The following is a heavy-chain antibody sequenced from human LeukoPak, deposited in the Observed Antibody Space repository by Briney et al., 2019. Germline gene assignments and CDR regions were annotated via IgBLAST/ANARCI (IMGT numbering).Heavy chain of an antibody. J-gene: IGHJ5*01. CDR1: GFTFSSYS. CDR2: ISSSSSYI. CDR3: ARGGGSGWFVY. V-gene: IGHV3-21*01. D-gene: IGHD6-19*01. Sequence: GGSLRLSCAASGFTFSSYSMNWVRQAPGKGLEWVSSISSSSSYIYYADSVKGRFTISRDNAKNSLYLQMNSLRAEDTAVYYCARGGGSGWFVYWGQGTLVTVSS.